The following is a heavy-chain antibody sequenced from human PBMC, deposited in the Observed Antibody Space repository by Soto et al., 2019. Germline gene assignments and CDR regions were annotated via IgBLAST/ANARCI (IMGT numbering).Heavy chain of an antibody. CDR1: GGSFSCYY. Sequence: SETLSLTCAVYGGSFSCYYWSWIRQPPGKGLEWIGEINHSGSTNYNPSLKSRVTISVDTSKNQFSLKLSSVTAADTAVYYCARADDYYDSSGYYYAWFDPWGQGTLVTVSS. J-gene: IGHJ5*02. CDR2: INHSGST. D-gene: IGHD3-22*01. V-gene: IGHV4-34*01. CDR3: ARADDYYDSSGYYYAWFDP.